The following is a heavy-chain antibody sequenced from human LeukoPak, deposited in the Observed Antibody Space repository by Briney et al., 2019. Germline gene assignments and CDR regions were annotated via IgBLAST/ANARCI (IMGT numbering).Heavy chain of an antibody. CDR3: ARRYCSGGSCYPRGFDY. CDR2: IYPGDPDT. V-gene: IGHV5-51*01. D-gene: IGHD2-15*01. Sequence: RGESLKISCKGSGYSFTSYWIGWVRQMPGKGLEWMGIIYPGDPDTRYSPSFQGQVTISADKSISTAYLQWSSLKASDTAMYYCARRYCSGGSCYPRGFDYWGQGTLVTVSS. J-gene: IGHJ4*02. CDR1: GYSFTSYW.